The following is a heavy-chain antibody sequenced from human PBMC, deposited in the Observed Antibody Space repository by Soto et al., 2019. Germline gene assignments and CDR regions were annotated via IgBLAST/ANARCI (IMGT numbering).Heavy chain of an antibody. Sequence: PVGSLRLSCAASGFTFSSYSMNWVRQAPGKGLEWVSSISSSSSYIYYADSVKGRFTISRDNAKNSLYLQMNSLRAEDTAVYYCARDRYYDSSGYYVFDYWGQGTLVTVSS. CDR3: ARDRYYDSSGYYVFDY. CDR1: GFTFSSYS. D-gene: IGHD3-22*01. V-gene: IGHV3-21*01. J-gene: IGHJ4*02. CDR2: ISSSSSYI.